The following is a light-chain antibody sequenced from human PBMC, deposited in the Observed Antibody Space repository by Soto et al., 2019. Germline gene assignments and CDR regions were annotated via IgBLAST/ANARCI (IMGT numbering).Light chain of an antibody. CDR1: SSDVGAYNY. Sequence: QSALTQPPSASGSPGQSVTISCTGTSSDVGAYNYVSWYQQHPGKAPKLMIYEVNKRPSGVPDRFSGSKSGNTASLTVSGLQGEDEADYYCSSPAGTNMVFGGGTKVTVL. CDR3: SSPAGTNMV. J-gene: IGLJ2*01. CDR2: EVN. V-gene: IGLV2-8*01.